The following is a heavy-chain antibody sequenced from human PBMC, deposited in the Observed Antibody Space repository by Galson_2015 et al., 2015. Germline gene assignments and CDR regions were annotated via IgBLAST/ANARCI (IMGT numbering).Heavy chain of an antibody. V-gene: IGHV3-53*01. CDR1: GFTVSSNY. D-gene: IGHD4-17*01. CDR3: AREPYGDYEYGQGWFDP. CDR2: IYSGGST. Sequence: SLRLSCAASGFTVSSNYMSWVRQAPGKGLEWVSVIYSGGSTYYADSVKGRFTISRDNSKNTLYLQMNSLRAEDTAVYYCAREPYGDYEYGQGWFDPWGQGTLVTVSS. J-gene: IGHJ5*02.